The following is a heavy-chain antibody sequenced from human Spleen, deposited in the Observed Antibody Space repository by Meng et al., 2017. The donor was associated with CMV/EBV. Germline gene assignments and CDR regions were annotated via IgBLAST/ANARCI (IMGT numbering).Heavy chain of an antibody. CDR3: ARVRGSYFPEWPDY. CDR1: GFTFSGNW. J-gene: IGHJ4*02. CDR2: IHPDGSQK. V-gene: IGHV3-7*03. Sequence: GESLKISCAASGFTFSGNWMSWVRQAPGKGPEWVANIHPDGSQKLYVDSVKGRFTISRDNAKNSLYLQMNSLRAEDTAVYYCARVRGSYFPEWPDYWGQGTLVTVSS. D-gene: IGHD1-26*01.